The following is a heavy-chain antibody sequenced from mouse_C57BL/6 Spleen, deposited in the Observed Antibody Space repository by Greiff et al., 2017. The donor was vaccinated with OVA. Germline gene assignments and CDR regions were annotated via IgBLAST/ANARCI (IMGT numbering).Heavy chain of an antibody. Sequence: EVHLVESGGGLVKPGGSLKLSCAASGFTFRDYGMHWVRQAPEKGLEWVAYISSGSSTIYYADTVNGRFTISSDNAKNTLFLQMTMLRSEDTAMYYCERRELLPRDYWGQGTSVTVSS. CDR2: ISSGSSTI. J-gene: IGHJ4*01. D-gene: IGHD1-1*01. CDR1: GFTFRDYG. CDR3: ERRELLPRDY. V-gene: IGHV5-17*01.